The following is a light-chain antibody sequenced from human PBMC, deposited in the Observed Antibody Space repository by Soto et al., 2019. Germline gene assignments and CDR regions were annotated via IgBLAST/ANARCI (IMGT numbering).Light chain of an antibody. Sequence: QSVLTQPSSVSGAPGQRVTISCTGSSSNNGAGYDVHWYQQLPGTAPKLLIYDNSNRPSGVPDRFSGSKSGTSASLAITWLQAEDEADYYCQSYDSSLSVFGTGTKVTVL. CDR2: DNS. J-gene: IGLJ1*01. CDR1: SSNNGAGYD. V-gene: IGLV1-40*01. CDR3: QSYDSSLSV.